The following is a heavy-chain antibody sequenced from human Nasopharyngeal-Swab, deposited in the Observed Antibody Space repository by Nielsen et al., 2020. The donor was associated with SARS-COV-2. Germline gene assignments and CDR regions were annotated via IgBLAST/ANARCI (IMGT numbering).Heavy chain of an antibody. V-gene: IGHV4-59*08. D-gene: IGHD6-6*01. CDR1: GGSISSYY. Sequence: SETLSLTCTVSGGSISSYYWSWIRQPPGKGLEWIGYIYYSGSTNYNPYLKSRVTISVDTSKNQFSLKLTSVTAADTAVYYCARLKCSSFNWFDPWGQGTLVTVSS. CDR3: ARLKCSSFNWFDP. CDR2: IYYSGST. J-gene: IGHJ5*02.